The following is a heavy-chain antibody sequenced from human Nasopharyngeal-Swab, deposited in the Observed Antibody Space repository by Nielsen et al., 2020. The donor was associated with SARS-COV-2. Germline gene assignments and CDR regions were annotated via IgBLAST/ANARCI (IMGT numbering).Heavy chain of an antibody. CDR2: ISWNSGSI. CDR3: AKEALGYSGYDSNWFDP. D-gene: IGHD5-12*01. CDR1: GFTFDDNA. Sequence: GGSLRLSCAASGFTFDDNAMNWVRQAPGKGQEWVSGISWNSGSIGYADSVKGRFTISRDNAKNSLYLQMNSLRAEDTALYYCAKEALGYSGYDSNWFDPWGQGTLVTVSS. V-gene: IGHV3-9*01. J-gene: IGHJ5*02.